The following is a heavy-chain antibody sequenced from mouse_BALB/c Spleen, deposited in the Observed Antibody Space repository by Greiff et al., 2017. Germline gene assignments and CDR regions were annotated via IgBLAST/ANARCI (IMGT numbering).Heavy chain of an antibody. V-gene: IGHV5-17*02. CDR1: GFTFSSFG. CDR3: ARGPRITGFAY. J-gene: IGHJ3*01. CDR2: ISSGSSTI. Sequence: EVQGVESGGGLVQPGGSRKLSCAASGFTFSSFGMHWVRQAPEKGLEWVAYISSGSSTIYYADTVKGRFTISRDNPKNTLFLQMTSLRSEDTAMYYCARGPRITGFAYWGQGTLVTVSA. D-gene: IGHD2-4*01.